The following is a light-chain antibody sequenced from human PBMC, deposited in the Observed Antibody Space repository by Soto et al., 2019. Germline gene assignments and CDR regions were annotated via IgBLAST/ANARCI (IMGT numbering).Light chain of an antibody. CDR2: GAS. J-gene: IGKJ1*01. CDR3: QHYNHWLWT. V-gene: IGKV3-15*01. Sequence: VLTQSPGTLSLSPGERATLSCRASQSVSSYSLAWYQQKPGQAPRLLIYGASTRATGIPARFSGSGSGTKFTLTISSLQSEDSAVYYCQHYNHWLWTFGQGTKVDIK. CDR1: QSVSSY.